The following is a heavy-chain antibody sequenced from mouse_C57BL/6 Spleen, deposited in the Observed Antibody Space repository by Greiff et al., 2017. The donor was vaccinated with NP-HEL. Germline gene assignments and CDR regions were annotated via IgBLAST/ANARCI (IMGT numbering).Heavy chain of an antibody. V-gene: IGHV1-80*01. Sequence: QVQLQQSGAELVKPGASVKISCKASGYAFSSYWMNWVKQRPGKGLEWIGQIYPGDGDTNYNGKFKGKATLTADKSSSTAYMQLSSLTSEDSAVYFCARWEGTGWYFDVWGTGTTVTVSS. CDR2: IYPGDGDT. D-gene: IGHD3-3*01. J-gene: IGHJ1*03. CDR1: GYAFSSYW. CDR3: ARWEGTGWYFDV.